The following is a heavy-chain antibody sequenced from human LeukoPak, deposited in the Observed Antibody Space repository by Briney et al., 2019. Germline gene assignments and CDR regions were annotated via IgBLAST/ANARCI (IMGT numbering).Heavy chain of an antibody. CDR2: IKQDGSAK. CDR3: ASRAGYTGSWSAFDY. Sequence: GGSLRLSCTASTLTLNNDWMSWVRQAPGKGLEWVANIKQDGSAKYHADSVKGRFTISRDNAKTSLYLQMNSLRAEDTAVYYCASRAGYTGSWSAFDYWGQGTLVTVSS. J-gene: IGHJ4*02. V-gene: IGHV3-7*05. CDR1: TLTLNNDW. D-gene: IGHD6-13*01.